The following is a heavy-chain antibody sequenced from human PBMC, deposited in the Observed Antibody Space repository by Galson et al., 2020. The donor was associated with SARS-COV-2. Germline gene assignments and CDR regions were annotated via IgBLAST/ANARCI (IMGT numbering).Heavy chain of an antibody. J-gene: IGHJ6*02. CDR3: ARGPLLKWSMEV. CDR1: GGSISSGGYS. V-gene: IGHV4-30-2*01. Sequence: ASETLSLTCAVSGGSISSGGYSWSWIRQPPGKGLEWIGYIYHSGSTYYNPSLKGRVTISVDTSKNQVSLKLNSVTAADTAVYYCARGPLLKWSMEVWGQGTTVTVPS. CDR2: IYHSGST. D-gene: IGHD2-15*01.